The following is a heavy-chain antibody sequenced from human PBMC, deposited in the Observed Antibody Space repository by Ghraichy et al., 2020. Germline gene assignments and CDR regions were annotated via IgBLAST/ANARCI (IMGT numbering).Heavy chain of an antibody. J-gene: IGHJ4*02. Sequence: GGSLRLSCAASGFTFSNFALNWVRQAPGKGLEWISYIRTSSDIYYADSVKGRFTISRDNAKSSLYLQMNSLRDEDTALYYCSRDSESTGGNLIFHYWGQGTLVTVSS. D-gene: IGHD4-23*01. CDR3: SRDSESTGGNLIFHY. CDR2: IRTSSDI. V-gene: IGHV3-48*02. CDR1: GFTFSNFA.